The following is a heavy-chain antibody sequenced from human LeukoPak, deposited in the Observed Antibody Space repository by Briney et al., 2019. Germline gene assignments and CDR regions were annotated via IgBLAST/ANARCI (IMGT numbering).Heavy chain of an antibody. CDR3: ARVVPAAIFDY. D-gene: IGHD2-2*02. J-gene: IGHJ4*02. CDR2: IYYSGST. V-gene: IGHV4-39*07. CDR1: GGSLSSSTYY. Sequence: SETLSLTCTVSGGSLSSSTYYWGWIRQPPGKGLEWIGNIYYSGSTYYKPSLKSRVTISVDMSRNQFSLRLSSVTAADTAVYYCARVVPAAIFDYWGQGNLVTVSS.